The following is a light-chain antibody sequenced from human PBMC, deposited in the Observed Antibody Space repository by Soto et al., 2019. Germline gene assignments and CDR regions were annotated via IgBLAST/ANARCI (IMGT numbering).Light chain of an antibody. Sequence: QSALTQPRSVAGSLGQSVTISCTGTSSDVGDYNYVSWYQQHPGKAPKLLIYAVNMRPSGVPDRFSGSKSGNTASLTISGLQAEDAADYSCCSYAGSYTWLFGGGTKLTVL. J-gene: IGLJ3*02. CDR1: SSDVGDYNY. CDR2: AVN. V-gene: IGLV2-11*01. CDR3: CSYAGSYTWL.